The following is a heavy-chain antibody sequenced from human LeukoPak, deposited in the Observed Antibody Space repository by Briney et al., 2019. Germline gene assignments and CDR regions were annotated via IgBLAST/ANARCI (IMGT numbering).Heavy chain of an antibody. J-gene: IGHJ4*02. CDR2: IYPGDSDT. V-gene: IGHV5-51*01. Sequence: GESLKISCKGSGYSFTSYWIGWVRQLPGKGLEWMGIIYPGDSDTRYSPSFQGQVTISADKSISTAYLQWSSLKASDTAMYYCARHSLRDYGDYDYWGQGTLVTVSS. CDR3: ARHSLRDYGDYDY. CDR1: GYSFTSYW. D-gene: IGHD4-17*01.